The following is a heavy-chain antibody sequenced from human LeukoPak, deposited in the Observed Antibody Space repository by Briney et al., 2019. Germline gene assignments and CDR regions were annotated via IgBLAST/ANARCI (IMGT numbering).Heavy chain of an antibody. V-gene: IGHV4-34*01. CDR1: GGSFSGYY. Sequence: SETLSLTCAVYGGSFSGYYWGWIRQPPGKGLEWIGSIYYSGSTYYNPSLKSRVTISVDTSKNQFSLKLSSVTAADTAVYYCARGATDYDILTGYEFDYWGQGTLVTVSS. CDR2: IYYSGST. D-gene: IGHD3-9*01. J-gene: IGHJ4*02. CDR3: ARGATDYDILTGYEFDY.